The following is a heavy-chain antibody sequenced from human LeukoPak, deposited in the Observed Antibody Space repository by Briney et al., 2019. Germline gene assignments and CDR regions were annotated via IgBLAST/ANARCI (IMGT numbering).Heavy chain of an antibody. CDR1: GGPISSYY. Sequence: SETLSLTCTVSGGPISSYYWSWIRQPAGKGLEWIGRIYTSGSTNYNPSLKSRVTMSVDTSKNQFSLKLSSVTAADTAVYYCARHYDSGYYYPPAHFDYWGQGTLVTVSS. V-gene: IGHV4-4*07. CDR2: IYTSGST. J-gene: IGHJ4*02. CDR3: ARHYDSGYYYPPAHFDY. D-gene: IGHD3-22*01.